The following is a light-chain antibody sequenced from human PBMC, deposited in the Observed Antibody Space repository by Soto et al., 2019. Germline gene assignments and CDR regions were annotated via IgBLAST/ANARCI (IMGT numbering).Light chain of an antibody. CDR2: DAS. CDR1: QTISSW. CDR3: QQYYNYSA. J-gene: IGKJ1*01. Sequence: DIQMAQSPSTLYASVGEGVTVTCRASQTISSWLAWYRQKPGKAPDLLIYDASKLQSGVPASFSGSESGTEFTLTIASLQPDDFATYYCQQYYNYSAFGQGTKVDIK. V-gene: IGKV1-5*01.